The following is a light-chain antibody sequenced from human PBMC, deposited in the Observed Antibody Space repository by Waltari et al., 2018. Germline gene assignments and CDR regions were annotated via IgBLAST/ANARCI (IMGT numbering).Light chain of an antibody. CDR1: RPNIGSYP. Sequence: QSVLTQPPSVSGTPAQRVTIPCPGSRPNIGSYPLNWYQQFPGTAPKLLIYYNNQRPSGVPDRFSGSKSGTSASLAISGLQSADEAEYHCSAWDDSLNAWVFGGGTRLTVL. CDR3: SAWDDSLNAWV. V-gene: IGLV1-44*01. J-gene: IGLJ3*02. CDR2: YNN.